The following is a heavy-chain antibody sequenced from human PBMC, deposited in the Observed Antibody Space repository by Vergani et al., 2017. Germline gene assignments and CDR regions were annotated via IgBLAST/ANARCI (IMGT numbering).Heavy chain of an antibody. Sequence: QVQLVQSGAEVKKPGASVKVSCKASGYTFTSYYMHWVRQATGQGLEWMGIINPSGGSTSYAQKFQGRVTMTRDTSTSTVYMELSSLRSEDTAVYYCARDFGVVDAEVHDAFDIWGQGTMVTVSS. V-gene: IGHV1-46*01. J-gene: IGHJ3*02. D-gene: IGHD3-22*01. CDR1: GYTFTSYY. CDR3: ARDFGVVDAEVHDAFDI. CDR2: INPSGGST.